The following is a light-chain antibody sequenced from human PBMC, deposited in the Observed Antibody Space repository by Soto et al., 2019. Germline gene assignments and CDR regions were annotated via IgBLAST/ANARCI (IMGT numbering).Light chain of an antibody. V-gene: IGKV1-5*01. Sequence: DIQMTQSPSTLSASVADRVTITCRASQSISSWLAWYQQKPGKAPKLLIYDASSLESGVPSRFSGSGSGTEFTLTISSLQPDDSANYYCQQYSSLITFGQGTRLEIK. CDR1: QSISSW. CDR2: DAS. J-gene: IGKJ5*01. CDR3: QQYSSLIT.